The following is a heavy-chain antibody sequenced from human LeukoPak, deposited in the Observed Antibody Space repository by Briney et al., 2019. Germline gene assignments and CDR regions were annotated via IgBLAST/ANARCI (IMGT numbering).Heavy chain of an antibody. CDR2: INHSGST. V-gene: IGHV4-34*01. D-gene: IGHD5-12*01. J-gene: IGHJ6*03. CDR1: GGSFSGYY. Sequence: SETLSLTCAVYGGSFSGYYWSWARQPPGKGLEWIGEINHSGSTNYNPSLKSRVTISVDTSKNQFSLKLSSVTAADTAVYYCARGGSGYTITYYYYYYMDVWGKGTTVTVSS. CDR3: ARGGSGYTITYYYYYYMDV.